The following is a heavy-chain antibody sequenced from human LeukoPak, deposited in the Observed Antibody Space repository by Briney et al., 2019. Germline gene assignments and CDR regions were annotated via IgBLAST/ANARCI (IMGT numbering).Heavy chain of an antibody. J-gene: IGHJ4*02. CDR2: MDPTGSQN. Sequence: GGSLRLSCADSQLTFNGSWMNWVRQAPGKGLEWVANMDPTGSQNRYVDSVRGRFTISKDNPGASLYLDMHSLRAEDTAIYYCAIWTSGNYWGQGTLVTVSS. D-gene: IGHD1-1*01. CDR3: AIWTSGNY. CDR1: QLTFNGSW. V-gene: IGHV3-7*01.